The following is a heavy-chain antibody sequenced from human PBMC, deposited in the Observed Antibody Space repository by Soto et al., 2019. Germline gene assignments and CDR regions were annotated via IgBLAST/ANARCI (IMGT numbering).Heavy chain of an antibody. Sequence: SVKVSCKASGGTFSSYAISWVRQAPGQGLEWMGGIIPIFGTANYAQKFQGRVTITADESTSTAYMELSSLRSEDAAVYYCARHGGAYCGGDCYLRGADSNAFDIWGQGTMVTVSS. CDR2: IIPIFGTA. J-gene: IGHJ3*02. V-gene: IGHV1-69*13. CDR1: GGTFSSYA. CDR3: ARHGGAYCGGDCYLRGADSNAFDI. D-gene: IGHD2-21*02.